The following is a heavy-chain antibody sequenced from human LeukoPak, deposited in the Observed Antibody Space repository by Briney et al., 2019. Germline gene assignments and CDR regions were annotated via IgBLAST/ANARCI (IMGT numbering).Heavy chain of an antibody. CDR2: ISGSGGST. J-gene: IGHJ4*02. CDR1: GFTFSSYA. Sequence: PGGSLRLSCAASGFTFSSYAMSWVRQAPGKGLEWVSAISGSGGSTYYADSVKGRFTISRDNSKNTLYLQINSLRAEDTAVYYCAKSPLVSGRFDYWGQGTLVTVSS. D-gene: IGHD2-2*01. CDR3: AKSPLVSGRFDY. V-gene: IGHV3-23*01.